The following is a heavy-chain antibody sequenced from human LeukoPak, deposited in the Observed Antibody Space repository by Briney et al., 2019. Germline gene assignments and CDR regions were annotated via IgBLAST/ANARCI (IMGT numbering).Heavy chain of an antibody. V-gene: IGHV4-59*10. D-gene: IGHD3-3*01. CDR2: IHTTGST. J-gene: IGHJ6*03. CDR1: GGSFSGYY. Sequence: SETLSLTCAVYGGSFSGYYWSWLRQPAGKGLEWIGRIHTTGSTDYNPSLKSRITVSVDTSKNQFSLKLSSVTAADTALYYCAREASRGFLVSGYYYYYMDVWGKGTTVTVSS. CDR3: AREASRGFLVSGYYYYYMDV.